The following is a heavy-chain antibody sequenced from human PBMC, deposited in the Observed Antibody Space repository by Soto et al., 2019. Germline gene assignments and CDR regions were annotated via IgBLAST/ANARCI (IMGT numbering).Heavy chain of an antibody. CDR3: AKDLRTPGPFYYDSSGYLPRDS. J-gene: IGHJ4*02. CDR1: GFTFSSYG. Sequence: QVQLVESGGGVVQPGRSLRLSCAASGFTFSSYGMHWVRQAPGKGLEWVAVISYDGSNKYYTDSVKGRFTISRDNSKNTLFMQMHSLRADDTAVYYCAKDLRTPGPFYYDSSGYLPRDSWGQGTLVTVSS. D-gene: IGHD3-22*01. CDR2: ISYDGSNK. V-gene: IGHV3-30*18.